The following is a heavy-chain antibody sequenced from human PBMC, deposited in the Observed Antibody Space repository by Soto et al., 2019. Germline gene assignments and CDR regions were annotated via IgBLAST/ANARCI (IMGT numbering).Heavy chain of an antibody. V-gene: IGHV1-18*04. CDR1: GYTFTSYG. D-gene: IGHD6-6*01. CDR2: ISAYNGNT. CDR3: ARDLSIAARGYFQH. J-gene: IGHJ1*01. Sequence: ASVKVSCKASGYTFTSYGISWVRQAPGQGLEWMGWISAYNGNTNYAQKLQGRVTMTTDTSTSTAYMELRSLRSEDTAVYYCARDLSIAARGYFQHWGQGTLVTVPQ.